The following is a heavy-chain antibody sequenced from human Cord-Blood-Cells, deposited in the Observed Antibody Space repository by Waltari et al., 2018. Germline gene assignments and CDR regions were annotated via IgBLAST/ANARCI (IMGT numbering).Heavy chain of an antibody. CDR3: ARDRIAAAGRYYYYYMDV. CDR2: IYYSGST. Sequence: QVQLQESGPGLVKPSQTLSLTCTVSGGSISSGGYYWSWLRPHPGKGLEWIGYIYYSGSTYYNPPLKSRVTISVDTSKNQFSLKLSSVTAADTAVYYCARDRIAAAGRYYYYYMDVWGKGTTVTVSS. CDR1: GGSISSGGYY. J-gene: IGHJ6*03. V-gene: IGHV4-31*03. D-gene: IGHD6-13*01.